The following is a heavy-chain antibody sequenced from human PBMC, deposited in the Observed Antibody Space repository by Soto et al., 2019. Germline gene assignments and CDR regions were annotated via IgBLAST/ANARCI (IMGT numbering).Heavy chain of an antibody. D-gene: IGHD3-22*01. V-gene: IGHV3-30*03. CDR3: ARDIDSTEYYFDY. J-gene: IGHJ4*02. Sequence: GSLRLSCAASGFTFSSYGMHWVRQAPGKGLEWVAVISYDGSSKYYADSVKGRFTSSRDNSKNTLYLQLNSMRAEDTAVYYCARDIDSTEYYFDYWGQGTLVTAPQ. CDR1: GFTFSSYG. CDR2: ISYDGSSK.